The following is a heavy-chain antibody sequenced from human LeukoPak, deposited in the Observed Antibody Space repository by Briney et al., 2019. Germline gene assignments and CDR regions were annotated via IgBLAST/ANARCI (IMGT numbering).Heavy chain of an antibody. CDR1: GYTFTSYG. CDR3: ARDRVNYEPYYFDY. CDR2: ISAHNGNT. D-gene: IGHD3-16*01. Sequence: GASVKVSCKASGYTFTSYGISWVRQAPGQGLEWMGWISAHNGNTNYAQKLQGRVTMTTDTSTSTAYMELRSLRSDDTAVYYCARDRVNYEPYYFDYWGQGTLVTVSS. J-gene: IGHJ4*02. V-gene: IGHV1-18*01.